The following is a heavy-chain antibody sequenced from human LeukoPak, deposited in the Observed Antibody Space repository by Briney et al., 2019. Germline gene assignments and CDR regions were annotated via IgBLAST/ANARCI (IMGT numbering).Heavy chain of an antibody. Sequence: ASVKVSCKASGYSFTSNYIHWVRQAPGQGLEWMGMIYPRDGSTSYAQKFQGRVTVTRDTSTSAVHMELSGLRSEDTAVYYCARDQEAFDYWGQGTLVTISS. CDR2: IYPRDGST. J-gene: IGHJ4*02. V-gene: IGHV1-46*01. CDR1: GYSFTSNY. CDR3: ARDQEAFDY.